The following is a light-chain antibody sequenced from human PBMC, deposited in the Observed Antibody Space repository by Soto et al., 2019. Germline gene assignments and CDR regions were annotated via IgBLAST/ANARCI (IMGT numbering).Light chain of an antibody. V-gene: IGLV2-23*02. CDR2: EVS. Sequence: QSVLTQPASVSGSPGQSITISCTGTSSDVGSYNLVSWYQQHPGKAPKLVIYEVSKRPSGVSNRFSGSKPGNTASLTVSGLQAEDEADYYCCSYAGSSTLYVFGTGTKVTVL. CDR1: SSDVGSYNL. CDR3: CSYAGSSTLYV. J-gene: IGLJ1*01.